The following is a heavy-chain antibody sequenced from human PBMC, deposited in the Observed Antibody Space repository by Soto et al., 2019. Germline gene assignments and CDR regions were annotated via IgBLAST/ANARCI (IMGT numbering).Heavy chain of an antibody. J-gene: IGHJ4*02. V-gene: IGHV1-69*06. Sequence: VQLVQSGAEVKKPGSSVKVSCKASGGTFSSYAISWVRQAPGQGLEWMGGIIPIFGTANYAQKFQGRVTITADKSTSTAYMELSSLRSEETAVYYCARGPGVDPDIEYSILGYFDYWGQGTLVTVSS. CDR1: GGTFSSYA. CDR2: IIPIFGTA. CDR3: ARGPGVDPDIEYSILGYFDY. D-gene: IGHD6-6*01.